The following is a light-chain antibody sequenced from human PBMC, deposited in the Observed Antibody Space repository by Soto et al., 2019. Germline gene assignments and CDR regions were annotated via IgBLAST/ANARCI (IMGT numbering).Light chain of an antibody. J-gene: IGKJ1*01. CDR2: AAS. CDR3: QQSYNIHRAT. V-gene: IGKV1-39*01. CDR1: QSIRIY. Sequence: DIQMTQWPSYLSASVGDRVTIARRGSQSIRIYLNWYQQKHGKATKVLIYAASSLQSGVPPTFSGSGSGTDFTLTLRSLQPQDFANYFCQQSYNIHRATFGQGTKVDIK.